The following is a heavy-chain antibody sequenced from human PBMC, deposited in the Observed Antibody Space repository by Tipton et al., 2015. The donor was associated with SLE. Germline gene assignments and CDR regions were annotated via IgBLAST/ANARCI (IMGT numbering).Heavy chain of an antibody. CDR1: GFIFSDTW. J-gene: IGHJ3*02. D-gene: IGHD2-15*01. CDR3: TTEHPGADIFDI. Sequence: GSLRLSCAASGFIFSDTWLNWVRQAPGKGLNWVGRIKSKIDGETVDYAAPVKDRFTISRDDSKDTLYLQMSSLKAEDTAVYYCTTEHPGADIFDIWGQGTMVTVSS. V-gene: IGHV3-15*01. CDR2: IKSKIDGETV.